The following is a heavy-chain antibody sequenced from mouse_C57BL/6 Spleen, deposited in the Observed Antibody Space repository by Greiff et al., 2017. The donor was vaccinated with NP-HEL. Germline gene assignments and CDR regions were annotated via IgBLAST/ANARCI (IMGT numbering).Heavy chain of an antibody. CDR1: GYTFTSYW. CDR2: INPSSGYT. CDR3: ARSHGNYEGYFDY. J-gene: IGHJ2*01. Sequence: QVQLKQSGAELAKPGASVKLSCKASGYTFTSYWMHWVKQRPGQGLEWIGYINPSSGYTKYNQKFKDKATLTADKSSSTAYMQLSSLTYEDSAVYYCARSHGNYEGYFDYWGQGTTLTVSS. D-gene: IGHD2-1*01. V-gene: IGHV1-7*01.